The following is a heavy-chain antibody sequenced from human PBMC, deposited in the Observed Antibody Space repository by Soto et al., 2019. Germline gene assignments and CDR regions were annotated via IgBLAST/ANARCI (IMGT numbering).Heavy chain of an antibody. D-gene: IGHD6-13*01. CDR3: ARLNPIAAAFDY. J-gene: IGHJ4*02. V-gene: IGHV3-64*01. CDR2: ISSNGGST. CDR1: GFTFSSYA. Sequence: EVQLVESGGGLVQPGGSLRLSCAASGFTFSSYAMHWVRQAPGKGLEYVSAISSNGGSTYYANSVKGRFTISRDNSKITVYLPLGSLRAEAMAVYYCARLNPIAAAFDYWGQGTLVTVSS.